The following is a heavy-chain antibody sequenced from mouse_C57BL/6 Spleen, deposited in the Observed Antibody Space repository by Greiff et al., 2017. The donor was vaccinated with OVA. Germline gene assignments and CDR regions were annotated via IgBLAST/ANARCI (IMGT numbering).Heavy chain of an antibody. CDR3: ARYYSNYFDY. CDR2: IYPSDSET. CDR1: GYTFTSYW. J-gene: IGHJ2*01. V-gene: IGHV1-61*01. Sequence: SGAELVRPGSSVKLSCKASGYTFTSYWMDWVKQRPGQGLEWIGNIYPSDSETHYNQKFKDKATLTVDKSSSTAYMQLSSLTSEDSAVYYCARYYSNYFDYWGQGTTLTVSS. D-gene: IGHD2-5*01.